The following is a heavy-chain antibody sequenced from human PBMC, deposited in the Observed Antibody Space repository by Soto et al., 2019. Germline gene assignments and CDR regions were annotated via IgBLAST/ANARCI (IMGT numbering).Heavy chain of an antibody. CDR3: VRQAKLTTVTANVGYYYGLDV. CDR1: GFRFNTYD. Sequence: DVQLLESGGGLVQPGGSLRLSCAASGFRFNTYDMSWVRQAPGKGLEWVSVMSGSGSGTYYADSVKGRFTISRDNSKNTLYLQMNSLRAEDTAVYYCVRQAKLTTVTANVGYYYGLDVWGQGTTVTVSS. CDR2: MSGSGSGT. D-gene: IGHD4-4*01. V-gene: IGHV3-23*01. J-gene: IGHJ6*02.